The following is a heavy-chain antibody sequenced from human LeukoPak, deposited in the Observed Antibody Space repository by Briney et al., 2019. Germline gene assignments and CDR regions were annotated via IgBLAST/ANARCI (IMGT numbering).Heavy chain of an antibody. Sequence: GGSLRLSCAASGFTFDDYGMSWVRQAPEKGREWVSGINWNGGSTGYADSVKGRFTISRDNAKNSLYLQMNSLRAEDTALYYCARAEGNYYDSSTGDYWGQGTLVTVSS. CDR2: INWNGGST. D-gene: IGHD3-22*01. CDR1: GFTFDDYG. CDR3: ARAEGNYYDSSTGDY. J-gene: IGHJ4*02. V-gene: IGHV3-20*04.